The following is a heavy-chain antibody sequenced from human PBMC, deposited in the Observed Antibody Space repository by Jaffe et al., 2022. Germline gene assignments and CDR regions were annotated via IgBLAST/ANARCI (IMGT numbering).Heavy chain of an antibody. D-gene: IGHD4-17*01. Sequence: QLQLQESGPGLVKPSETLSLTCTVSGGSISSSSYYWGWIRQPPGKGLEWIGSIYYSGSTYYNPSLKSRVTISVDTSKNQFSLKLSSVTAADTAVYYCARHQMYNYGDLDIDAFDIWGQGTMVTVSS. CDR2: IYYSGST. CDR3: ARHQMYNYGDLDIDAFDI. J-gene: IGHJ3*02. V-gene: IGHV4-39*01. CDR1: GGSISSSSYY.